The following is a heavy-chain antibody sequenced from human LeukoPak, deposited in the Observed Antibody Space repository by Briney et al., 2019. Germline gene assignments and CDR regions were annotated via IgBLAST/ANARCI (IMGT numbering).Heavy chain of an antibody. CDR3: TTDLGWYGDYVVY. Sequence: GGSLRLSCAASGFTFSSYAMSWVRQAPGKGLEWVGRIKSKTDGGTTDYAAPVKGRFTISRDDSKNTLYLQMNSLKTEDTAVYYCTTDLGWYGDYVVYWGQGTLVTVSS. CDR2: IKSKTDGGTT. CDR1: GFTFSSYA. V-gene: IGHV3-15*01. J-gene: IGHJ4*02. D-gene: IGHD6-19*01.